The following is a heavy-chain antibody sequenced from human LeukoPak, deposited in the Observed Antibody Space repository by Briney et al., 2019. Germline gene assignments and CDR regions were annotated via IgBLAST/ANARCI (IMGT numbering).Heavy chain of an antibody. D-gene: IGHD6-13*01. CDR2: INPNSGGT. J-gene: IGHJ4*02. Sequence: ASVKVSCKASGYTFTGYYMHWVRQAPGQGLGWMGWINPNSGGTNYAQKFQGWVTMTRDTSISTAYMELSRLRSDDTAVYYCARTSYSGSWYYFDYWGQGTLVTVSS. CDR1: GYTFTGYY. V-gene: IGHV1-2*04. CDR3: ARTSYSGSWYYFDY.